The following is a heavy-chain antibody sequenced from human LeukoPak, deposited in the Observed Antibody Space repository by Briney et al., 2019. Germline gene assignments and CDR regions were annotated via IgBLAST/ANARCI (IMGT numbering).Heavy chain of an antibody. CDR3: ARDQGSMVRGLYEMNY. CDR2: IIPIFGTV. J-gene: IGHJ4*02. CDR1: GGTFNSYA. V-gene: IGHV1-69*13. Sequence: SVKVSCKASGGTFNSYAISWVRQAPGQGLEWMGGIIPIFGTVNYAQKFQGRVTITADESTSTAYMELSSLRSEDTAVYYCARDQGSMVRGLYEMNYWGQGTLVTVSS. D-gene: IGHD3-10*01.